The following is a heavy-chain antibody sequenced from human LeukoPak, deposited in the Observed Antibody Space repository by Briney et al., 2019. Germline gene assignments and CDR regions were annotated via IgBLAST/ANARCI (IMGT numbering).Heavy chain of an antibody. V-gene: IGHV5-51*03. CDR1: GYSFTSYW. CDR3: ARRGYYYDSSDYYRPLHAFDI. D-gene: IGHD3-22*01. J-gene: IGHJ3*02. CDR2: IYPGDSDT. Sequence: PGESLKISCKGSGYSFTSYWIGWVRQMPGKGLEWMGIIYPGDSDTRYSPPFQGQVTISADKSISTAYLQWSSLKASDTAMYYCARRGYYYDSSDYYRPLHAFDIWGQGTMVTVSS.